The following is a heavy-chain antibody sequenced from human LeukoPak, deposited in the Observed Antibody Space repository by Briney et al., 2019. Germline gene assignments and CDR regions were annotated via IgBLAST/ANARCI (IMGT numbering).Heavy chain of an antibody. V-gene: IGHV5-51*01. D-gene: IGHD5-24*01. Sequence: GESLNISCQGSGYSFNNYWIAWVRQMPGKGLEWIGIIYPGDSDTRYSPSLQGQVTISADKSISTAYLQWSSLKASDTAMYYCARQDGRALYYFDYWGQGILVTVSS. CDR2: IYPGDSDT. CDR1: GYSFNNYW. CDR3: ARQDGRALYYFDY. J-gene: IGHJ4*02.